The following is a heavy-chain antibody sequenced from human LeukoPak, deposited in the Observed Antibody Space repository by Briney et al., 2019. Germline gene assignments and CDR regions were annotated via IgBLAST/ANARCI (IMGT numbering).Heavy chain of an antibody. V-gene: IGHV4-59*04. CDR3: VARLGYCSGTSCYEFDP. J-gene: IGHJ5*02. CDR2: VYDSGST. Sequence: PSETLSLTCTVSGGSISSYYWSWIRQPPGKGLEWIGSVYDSGSTYYNPSLKSRGTMSVDTSKNQFSLKLSSVTAADTAIYYCVARLGYCSGTSCYEFDPWGQGTLVTVSS. CDR1: GGSISSYY. D-gene: IGHD2-2*01.